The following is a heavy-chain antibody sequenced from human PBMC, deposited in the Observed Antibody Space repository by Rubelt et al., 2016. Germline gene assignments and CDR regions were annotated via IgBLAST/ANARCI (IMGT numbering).Heavy chain of an antibody. Sequence: QVQLQESGPGLVKPSETLSLPCPVSGYSLSSGYYWGWIRQPPGKGLEWIGEVKHNGKTNYNPCPQTGLTQSRDKSKSQFSRNRGSVMAAETAVYYCARKMVDATRDVFDIWGQGTMVIVSS. V-gene: IGHV4-38-2*01. D-gene: IGHD2-15*01. CDR3: ARKMVDATRDVFDI. CDR1: GYSLSSGYY. CDR2: VKHNGKT. J-gene: IGHJ3*02.